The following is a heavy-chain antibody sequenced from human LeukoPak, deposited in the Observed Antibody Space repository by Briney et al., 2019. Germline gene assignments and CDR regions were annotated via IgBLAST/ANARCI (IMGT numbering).Heavy chain of an antibody. CDR2: INSDGSST. D-gene: IGHD3-3*01. CDR3: ARDYYDFWSGYYAFDY. Sequence: GGSLRLSCAASVFTFSSYWMHCVRQAPGKGLVWVSRINSDGSSTSYADSVKGRFTISRDNAKNTLYLQMNSLRAEDTAVYYCARDYYDFWSGYYAFDYWGQGTLVTVSS. J-gene: IGHJ4*02. CDR1: VFTFSSYW. V-gene: IGHV3-74*01.